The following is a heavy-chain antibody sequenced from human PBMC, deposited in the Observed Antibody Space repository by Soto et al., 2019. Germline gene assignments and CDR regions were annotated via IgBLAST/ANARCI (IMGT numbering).Heavy chain of an antibody. CDR3: ARGAFIAAGDYGMDV. CDR1: GFTFSSYA. CDR2: ISGSSSYI. J-gene: IGHJ6*02. V-gene: IGHV3-21*01. Sequence: EVQLLESGGGLVQPGGSLRLSCAASGFTFSSYAMSWVRQAPGKGLEWVSAISGSSSYIYYADSVKGRFTISRDNAKNSLYLQMNSLRAEDTAVYYCARGAFIAAGDYGMDVWGQGTTVTVSS. D-gene: IGHD6-13*01.